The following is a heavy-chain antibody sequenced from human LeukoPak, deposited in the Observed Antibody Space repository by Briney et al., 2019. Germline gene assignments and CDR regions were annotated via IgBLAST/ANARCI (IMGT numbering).Heavy chain of an antibody. Sequence: SVKVSCKASGGTFSSYAISWVRQAPGQGLEWMGGIIPIFGTATYAQKFQGRVTITADKSTSTAYMELSSLRSEDTAVYYCAAGTGSGWYETDYWGQGTLVTVSS. J-gene: IGHJ4*02. CDR3: AAGTGSGWYETDY. CDR1: GGTFSSYA. CDR2: IIPIFGTA. D-gene: IGHD6-19*01. V-gene: IGHV1-69*06.